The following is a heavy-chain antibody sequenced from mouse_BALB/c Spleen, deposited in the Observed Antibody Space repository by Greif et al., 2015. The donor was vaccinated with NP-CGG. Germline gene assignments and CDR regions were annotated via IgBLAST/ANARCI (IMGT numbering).Heavy chain of an antibody. CDR3: ARRYGNHYYAMDY. J-gene: IGHJ4*01. D-gene: IGHD2-1*01. V-gene: IGHV2-6-7*01. Sequence: VHLVESGPGLVAPSQSLSITCTVSGFSLTGYGVNWVRQPPGKGLEWLGMIWGDGSTDYNSALKSRLSIGKDNSKSQVFLKRNSLQTDDTARYYCARRYGNHYYAMDYWGQGTSVTVAS. CDR2: IWGDGST. CDR1: GFSLTGYG.